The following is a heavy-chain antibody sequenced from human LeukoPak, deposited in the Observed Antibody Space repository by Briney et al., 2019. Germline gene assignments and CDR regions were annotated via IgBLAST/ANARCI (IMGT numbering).Heavy chain of an antibody. V-gene: IGHV3-7*01. CDR3: ARDGGIIRFGGQDV. Sequence: PGGSLRLSCAASGFTFSSYWMSWVRQAPGKGLEWVANMNRDGSEKNYVDSIKGRFTISRDNAANSLYLQMNSLRAEDTAVYYCARDGGIIRFGGQDVWGQGTTVIVS. CDR1: GFTFSSYW. CDR2: MNRDGSEK. D-gene: IGHD3-16*01. J-gene: IGHJ6*02.